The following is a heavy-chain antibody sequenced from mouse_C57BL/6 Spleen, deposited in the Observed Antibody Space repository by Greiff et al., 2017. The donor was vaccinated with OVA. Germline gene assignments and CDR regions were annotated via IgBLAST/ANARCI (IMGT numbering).Heavy chain of an antibody. V-gene: IGHV1-15*01. CDR1: GYTFTDYE. CDR3: TGTARAMDY. CDR2: IDPETGGT. D-gene: IGHD3-2*01. J-gene: IGHJ4*01. Sequence: VKLVESGAELVRPGASVTLSCKASGYTFTDYEMHWVKQTPVHGLEWIGAIDPETGGTAYNQKFKGKAILTADKSSSTAYMELRSLTSEDSAVYYCTGTARAMDYWGQGTSVTVAS.